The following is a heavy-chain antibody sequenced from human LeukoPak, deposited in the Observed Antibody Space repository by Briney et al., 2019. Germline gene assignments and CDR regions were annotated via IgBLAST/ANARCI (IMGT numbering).Heavy chain of an antibody. V-gene: IGHV3-21*01. CDR1: GFTFSSYS. CDR2: ISSSSSYI. CDR3: ARHGESYYGSGSYRSRYYYYYMDV. D-gene: IGHD3-10*01. Sequence: GGSLRLSCAASGFTFSSYSMNWVRQAPGKGLEWVSSISSSSSYIYYADSVKGRFTISRDNAKNSLYLQMNSLRAEDTAVYYCARHGESYYGSGSYRSRYYYYYMDVWGKGTTVTVSS. J-gene: IGHJ6*03.